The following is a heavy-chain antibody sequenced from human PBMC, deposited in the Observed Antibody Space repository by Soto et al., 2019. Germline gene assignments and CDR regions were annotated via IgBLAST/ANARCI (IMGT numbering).Heavy chain of an antibody. Sequence: GSGPTLVNPTQTLTLTCTFSGFSLSTSGMCVSWIRQPPGKALEWLARIDWDNDKYYSTSLKTRLTISKDTSKNQVVLTMTNMDPVDTATYYCARQLYSSSWYWFDPWGQGTLVTVSS. CDR3: ARQLYSSSWYWFDP. J-gene: IGHJ5*02. D-gene: IGHD6-13*01. CDR1: GFSLSTSGMC. CDR2: IDWDNDK. V-gene: IGHV2-70*11.